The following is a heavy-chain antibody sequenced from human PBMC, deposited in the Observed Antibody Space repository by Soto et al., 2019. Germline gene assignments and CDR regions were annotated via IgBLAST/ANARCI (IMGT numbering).Heavy chain of an antibody. D-gene: IGHD1-1*01. CDR2: IDQDGSGK. CDR1: GFNFRAYW. J-gene: IGHJ4*02. Sequence: EVHLVESGGGLVQRGGSLRLSCAASGFNFRAYWMSWVRQAPGKGLEWVANIDQDGSGKYYVDSVRGRFTISRDNAHNSLYLQTNSLRDEDTDVYFCARRREGTGRTLDYWGQGTLVTVSS. CDR3: ARRREGTGRTLDY. V-gene: IGHV3-7*05.